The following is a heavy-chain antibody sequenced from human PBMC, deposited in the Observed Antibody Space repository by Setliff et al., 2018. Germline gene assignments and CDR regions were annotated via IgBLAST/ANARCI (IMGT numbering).Heavy chain of an antibody. J-gene: IGHJ4*02. Sequence: GGSLRLSCAASGFTFSTYRMHWVRQAPGKGLEWVAVIWDDGVKKYHADSVKGRFTISRDNSKNTLYLQMNSLRPEDTAVNYCARTCSGSGCYAGLDSWGPGALVTVSS. CDR1: GFTFSTYR. CDR2: IWDDGVKK. V-gene: IGHV3-33*08. CDR3: ARTCSGSGCYAGLDS. D-gene: IGHD2-15*01.